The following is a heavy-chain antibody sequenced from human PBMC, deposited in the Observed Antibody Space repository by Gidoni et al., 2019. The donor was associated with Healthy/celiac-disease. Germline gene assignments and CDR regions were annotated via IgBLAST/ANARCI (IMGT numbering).Heavy chain of an antibody. D-gene: IGHD3-22*01. J-gene: IGHJ1*01. Sequence: QVQLQESGPGLVKPSQTLSLTCTVSGGSISSGGYYWSWIRQHTGKGLEWIGYIYYSWSTYYNPSLKSRVTISVDTSKDQFSLKLSSVTAADTAVYYCASVYDSSGYYQNGYFQHWGQGTLVTVSS. CDR2: IYYSWST. CDR1: GGSISSGGYY. CDR3: ASVYDSSGYYQNGYFQH. V-gene: IGHV4-31*03.